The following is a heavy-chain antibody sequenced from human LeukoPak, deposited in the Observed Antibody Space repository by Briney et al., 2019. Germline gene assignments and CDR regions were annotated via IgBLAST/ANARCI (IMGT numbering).Heavy chain of an antibody. CDR3: AAYVWGSYRYTDFDY. J-gene: IGHJ4*02. CDR1: GFTFSSYA. D-gene: IGHD3-16*02. Sequence: GGSLRLSCAASGFTFSSYAMSWVRQAPGKGLEWVSAISGSGGSTYYADSVKGRFTISRDNSKNTLYLQMNSLRAEDTAVYYCAAYVWGSYRYTDFDYWGQGTLVTVSS. V-gene: IGHV3-23*01. CDR2: ISGSGGST.